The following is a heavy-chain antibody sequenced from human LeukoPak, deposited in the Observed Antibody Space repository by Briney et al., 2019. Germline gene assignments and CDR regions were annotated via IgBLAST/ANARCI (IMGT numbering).Heavy chain of an antibody. J-gene: IGHJ4*02. D-gene: IGHD3-16*01. Sequence: PGGSLRLSCAASGFTFSNYAMSWVRQAPGKGLEWVSAISGRGGGTYYADSVKGRFTISRDKSKTTLYLQMNSLRAEDTAVYYCARGKGDTGGSFDYWGQGTLVTVSS. CDR1: GFTFSNYA. CDR3: ARGKGDTGGSFDY. CDR2: ISGRGGGT. V-gene: IGHV3-23*01.